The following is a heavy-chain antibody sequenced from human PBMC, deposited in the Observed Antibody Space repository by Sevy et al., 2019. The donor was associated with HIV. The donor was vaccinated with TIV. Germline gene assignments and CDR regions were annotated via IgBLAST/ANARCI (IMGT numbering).Heavy chain of an antibody. CDR3: ARELYYYDSSGYQVEAYFYYMDV. J-gene: IGHJ6*03. CDR2: IYSGGST. CDR1: GFTVSSTY. V-gene: IGHV3-53*01. D-gene: IGHD3-22*01. Sequence: GGSLRLSCAASGFTVSSTYMSWVRQAPGKGLEWVSIIYSGGSTNYADSVKGRFTISRDNSKNTLYLQMNSLRAEDTAVYYCARELYYYDSSGYQVEAYFYYMDVWGKGTTVTVS.